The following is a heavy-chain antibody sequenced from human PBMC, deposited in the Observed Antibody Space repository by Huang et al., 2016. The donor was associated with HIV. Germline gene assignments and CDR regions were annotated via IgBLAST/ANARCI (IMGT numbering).Heavy chain of an antibody. D-gene: IGHD1-26*01. CDR1: GGTFSSDV. Sequence: QVQLVQSGAEVKKPGSSVKVFCKASGGTFSSDVISWVRQAPGQGLEWIGVIPPLFDKTNYAQKFPGRVTIIADESTRTAYMEMSSLRPEDTATYYCATGPRGSGSFNWGQGTLVIVSS. J-gene: IGHJ4*02. CDR3: ATGPRGSGSFN. V-gene: IGHV1-69*01. CDR2: IPPLFDKT.